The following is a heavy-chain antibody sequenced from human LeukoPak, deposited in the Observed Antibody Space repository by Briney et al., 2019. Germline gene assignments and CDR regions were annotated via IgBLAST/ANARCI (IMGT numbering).Heavy chain of an antibody. Sequence: SETLSLTCTVSGASISSSSSYWGWIRQPPGKGLEWLGNIYSRGNTYYKPSLKSRVTMSVDTSKNQFSLKLSSVTAADTAVYYCARDSYYYDSSGYYRFDYWGQGTLVTVSS. J-gene: IGHJ4*02. CDR1: GASISSSSSY. V-gene: IGHV4-39*07. CDR3: ARDSYYYDSSGYYRFDY. CDR2: IYSRGNT. D-gene: IGHD3-22*01.